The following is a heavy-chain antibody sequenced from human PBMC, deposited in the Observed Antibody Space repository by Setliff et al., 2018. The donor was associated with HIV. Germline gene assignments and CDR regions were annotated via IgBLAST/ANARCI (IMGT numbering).Heavy chain of an antibody. CDR2: SHNNGNT. J-gene: IGHJ5*01. V-gene: IGHV4-59*08. D-gene: IGHD2-15*01. CDR1: GGSISPYY. Sequence: SETLSLTCTASGGSISPYYWSWIRLLPAGKGLEWIGYSHNNGNTHYNPSLKSRVTISVDTSKNHVSLRLNSVTAADTAVYYCARQGSWLDSWGQGTLVTVSS. CDR3: ARQGSWLDS.